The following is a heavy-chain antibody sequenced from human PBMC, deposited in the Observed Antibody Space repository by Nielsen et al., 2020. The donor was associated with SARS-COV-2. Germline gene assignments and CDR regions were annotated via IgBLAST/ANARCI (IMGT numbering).Heavy chain of an antibody. D-gene: IGHD6-13*01. V-gene: IGHV3-21*01. J-gene: IGHJ6*03. Sequence: GGSLRLSCAASGFTFSSYSMNWVRQAPGKGLEWVSSISSSSSYIYYADSVKGRFTISRDNAKSSLYLQMNSLRAEDTAVYYCARSRYSSSWGYYMDVWGKGTTVTVSS. CDR1: GFTFSSYS. CDR3: ARSRYSSSWGYYMDV. CDR2: ISSSSSYI.